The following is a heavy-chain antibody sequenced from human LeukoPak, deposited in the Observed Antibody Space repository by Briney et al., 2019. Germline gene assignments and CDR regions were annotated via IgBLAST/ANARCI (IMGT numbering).Heavy chain of an antibody. CDR2: IIPILGIA. V-gene: IGHV1-69*04. CDR1: GGTFSSYA. J-gene: IGHJ5*02. D-gene: IGHD6-13*01. Sequence: ASVKVSCKASGGTFSSYAISWVRQAPGQGLEWMGRIIPILGIANYAQKFQGRVTITADKSTSTAYMELSSLRSEDTAVYYCAREPRVAAAGTNWFDPWGQGTLVTVSS. CDR3: AREPRVAAAGTNWFDP.